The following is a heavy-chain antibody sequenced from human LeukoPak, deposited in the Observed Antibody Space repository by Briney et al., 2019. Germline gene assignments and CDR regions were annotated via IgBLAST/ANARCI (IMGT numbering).Heavy chain of an antibody. Sequence: GGSLRLSCAASRFTFSSYWMSWVRQAPGKGLEWVANIKQDGSEKYYVDSVKGRFTISRDNAKNSLYLQMNSLRAEDTAVYYCARVIVVVPAAPGHDAFDIWGQGTMVTVSS. J-gene: IGHJ3*02. D-gene: IGHD2-2*01. CDR1: RFTFSSYW. CDR3: ARVIVVVPAAPGHDAFDI. CDR2: IKQDGSEK. V-gene: IGHV3-7*01.